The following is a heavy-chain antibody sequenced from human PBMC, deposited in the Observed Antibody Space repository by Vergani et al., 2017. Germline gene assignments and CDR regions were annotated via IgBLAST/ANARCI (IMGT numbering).Heavy chain of an antibody. V-gene: IGHV1-2*02. Sequence: QVPLVQSGAEVKKPGASVKVFWKASGYNFTDYFMHWVRQAPGQGLEWRGWIKPNSGGTNYAKKFQGRVTMTRDTSISTAYMELSNLRSDDTAVYYCASVGTSSTRDYFDYWGQGTLVTVSS. D-gene: IGHD2-2*01. CDR1: GYNFTDYF. CDR2: IKPNSGGT. J-gene: IGHJ4*02. CDR3: ASVGTSSTRDYFDY.